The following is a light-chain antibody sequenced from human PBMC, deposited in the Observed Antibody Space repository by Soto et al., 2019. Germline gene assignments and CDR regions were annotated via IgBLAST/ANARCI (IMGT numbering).Light chain of an antibody. J-gene: IGKJ5*01. Sequence: DIVMTQSSPSPPVPPGEPAPLSPRSSQSLLHSNGYNYLDWYLQKPGQSPQLLIYEVSTRVSGVPDRFSGSGSGTDFTLEISRVETDDVGIYYCMQSTQLPPTFGQGTRLEIK. V-gene: IGKV2D-29*02. CDR1: QSLLHSNGYNY. CDR3: MQSTQLPPT. CDR2: EVS.